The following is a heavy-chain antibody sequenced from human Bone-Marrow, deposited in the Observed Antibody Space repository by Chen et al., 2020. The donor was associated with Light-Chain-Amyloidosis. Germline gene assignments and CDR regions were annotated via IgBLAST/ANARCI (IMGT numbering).Heavy chain of an antibody. D-gene: IGHD6-25*01. CDR1: GGSFSGYY. V-gene: IGHV4-34*01. CDR3: ARGGKQRGSGSYFDY. J-gene: IGHJ4*02. Sequence: QVQLQQWGAGLLKPSETLSLTCAVYGGSFSGYYWSWIRQPPGKGLEWIGEINHSGSTNYNPSLKSRVTISVDTSKNQFSLKLSSVTAADTAVYYCARGGKQRGSGSYFDYWGQGTLVTVSS. CDR2: INHSGST.